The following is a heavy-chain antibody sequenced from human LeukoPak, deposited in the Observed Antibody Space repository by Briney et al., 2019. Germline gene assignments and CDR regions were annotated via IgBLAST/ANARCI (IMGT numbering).Heavy chain of an antibody. J-gene: IGHJ4*02. CDR1: GYSFADYW. CDR3: ARHVQGGYSTSEGSFDY. V-gene: IGHV5-51*01. CDR2: IYPGDSDT. Sequence: GESLKISCKGSGYSFADYWIGWVRQMPGKGLEWMGIIYPGDSDTRDSPSFQGQVTISADESTNTVYLQWSSLKASDTAMYHCARHVQGGYSTSEGSFDYWGPGTLVTVSS. D-gene: IGHD6-13*01.